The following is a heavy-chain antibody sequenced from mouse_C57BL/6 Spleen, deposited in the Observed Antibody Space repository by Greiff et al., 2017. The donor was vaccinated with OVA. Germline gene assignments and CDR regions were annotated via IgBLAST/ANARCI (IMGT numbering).Heavy chain of an antibody. V-gene: IGHV6-6*01. CDR3: TRGPYYYGSSYLFDY. Sequence: EVMLVESGGGLVQPGGSMKLSCAASGFTFSDAWMDWVRQSPEKGLEWVAEIRNKANNHATYYAESVKGRFTISRDDSKSSVYLQMNSLRAEDTGIYYCTRGPYYYGSSYLFDYWGQGTTLTVSS. CDR1: GFTFSDAW. CDR2: IRNKANNHAT. D-gene: IGHD1-1*01. J-gene: IGHJ2*01.